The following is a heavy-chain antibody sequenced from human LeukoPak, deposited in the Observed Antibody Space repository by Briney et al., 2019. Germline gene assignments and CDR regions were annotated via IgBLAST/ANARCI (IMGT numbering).Heavy chain of an antibody. CDR3: ARDYTGGHNYYGSGSHAFDI. Sequence: GGSLRLSCAASGFTFSSYAMHWVRQAPGKGLEWVAVISYDGSNKYYADSVEGRFTISRDNSKNTLYLQMNSLRAEDTAVYYCARDYTGGHNYYGSGSHAFDIWGQGTMVTVSS. D-gene: IGHD3-10*01. V-gene: IGHV3-30-3*01. J-gene: IGHJ3*02. CDR1: GFTFSSYA. CDR2: ISYDGSNK.